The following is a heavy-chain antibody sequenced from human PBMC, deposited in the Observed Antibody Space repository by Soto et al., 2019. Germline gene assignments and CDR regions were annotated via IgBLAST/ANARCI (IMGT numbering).Heavy chain of an antibody. Sequence: GESLKLSCKGYGYSFTSYWIGWVRQMPGKGLEWMGIIYPGDSDTRYSPSFQGQVTISADKSISTAYLQWSRRKASKTDMYYRARRGRGWEKNSYGYRSNWFDPWGQGTLVTVSS. CDR3: ARRGRGWEKNSYGYRSNWFDP. V-gene: IGHV5-51*01. J-gene: IGHJ5*02. D-gene: IGHD5-18*01. CDR2: IYPGDSDT. CDR1: GYSFTSYW.